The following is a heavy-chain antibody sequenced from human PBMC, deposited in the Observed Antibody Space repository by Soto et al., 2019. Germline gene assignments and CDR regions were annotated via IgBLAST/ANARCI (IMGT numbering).Heavy chain of an antibody. CDR1: GFTFSSYS. D-gene: IGHD7-27*01. J-gene: IGHJ3*02. CDR3: ARDSAQTVDSPNDAFDI. V-gene: IGHV3-21*01. CDR2: ISSSSSYI. Sequence: GGSLRLSCAASGFTFSSYSMNWVRKAPGKGLEWVSSISSSSSYIYYADSLKGRFTISRDNAKNSLYLQMNSLRAEDTAVYYCARDSAQTVDSPNDAFDIWGQGTMVPVSS.